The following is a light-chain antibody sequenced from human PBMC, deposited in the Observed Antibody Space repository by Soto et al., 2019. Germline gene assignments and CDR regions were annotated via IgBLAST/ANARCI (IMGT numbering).Light chain of an antibody. J-gene: IGKJ2*01. CDR1: QSIDTY. V-gene: IGKV1-39*01. CDR2: AAS. Sequence: DIQMTQSPSSLSASVGDRVTITCRASQSIDTYFNWYQQKPGKAPKLLIYAASGLHSGVPARFSGSGSGTDFTLTISRLQPEDFATYYCQQSYGAPPTCGKGTNVEIK. CDR3: QQSYGAPPT.